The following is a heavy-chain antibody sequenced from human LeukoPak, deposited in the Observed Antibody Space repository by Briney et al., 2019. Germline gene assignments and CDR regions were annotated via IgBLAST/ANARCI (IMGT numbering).Heavy chain of an antibody. Sequence: SETLSLTCAVYGGSFSGYYWSWIRQPPGKGLEWIGEINHSGSTNYNPSLKSRVTISVDTSKNQFSLKLSSVTAADTAVYYCARDGSGYDLIWSHDAFDIWGQGTMVTVSS. D-gene: IGHD5-12*01. CDR1: GGSFSGYY. J-gene: IGHJ3*02. V-gene: IGHV4-34*01. CDR2: INHSGST. CDR3: ARDGSGYDLIWSHDAFDI.